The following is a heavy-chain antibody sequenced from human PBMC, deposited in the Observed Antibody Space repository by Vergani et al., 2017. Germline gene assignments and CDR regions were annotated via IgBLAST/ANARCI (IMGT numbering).Heavy chain of an antibody. V-gene: IGHV1-3*04. J-gene: IGHJ4*02. CDR2: INTGNGNT. D-gene: IGHD6-19*01. CDR1: GYTFTSYA. CDR3: ASSVVAGKGFSFDY. Sequence: QVQLVQSGAEVKKPGASVKVSCKASGYTFTSYAMHWVRQAPGQRLEWMGWINTGNGNTKYSQKFQGRVTITRDTSASTAYMELRSLRSEDTAVYYCASSVVAGKGFSFDYWGQGTLVTVSS.